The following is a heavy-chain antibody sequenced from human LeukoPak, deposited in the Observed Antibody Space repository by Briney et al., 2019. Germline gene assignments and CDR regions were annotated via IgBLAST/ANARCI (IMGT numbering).Heavy chain of an antibody. J-gene: IGHJ4*02. CDR2: IKHDGSEK. V-gene: IGHV3-7*01. CDR3: ATDRGWRTSGYYLYYFEY. Sequence: GGSLRLSCAASGFTFSRYWMSWVRQAPGKGLEWVASIKHDGSEKYYVDSVRGRFTISRDNTMNSLYLQMSSLRAEDTAVYYCATDRGWRTSGYYLYYFEYWGQGTLVTFSS. D-gene: IGHD3-3*01. CDR1: GFTFSRYW.